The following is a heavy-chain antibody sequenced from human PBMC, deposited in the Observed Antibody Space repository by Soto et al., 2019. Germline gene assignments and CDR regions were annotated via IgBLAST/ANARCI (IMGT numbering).Heavy chain of an antibody. CDR2: IIPIFGTA. CDR1: GGTFSSYA. D-gene: IGHD4-4*01. Sequence: QVQLVQSGAEVKKPGSSVKVSCKASGGTFSSYAISWVRQAPGQGLEWMGGIIPIFGTANYAQKFQGRVTCTADESRSTAYMELSSLRSEDTAVYYCARGGTTVTNYYYYGMDVWGQGTTVTVSS. V-gene: IGHV1-69*12. J-gene: IGHJ6*02. CDR3: ARGGTTVTNYYYYGMDV.